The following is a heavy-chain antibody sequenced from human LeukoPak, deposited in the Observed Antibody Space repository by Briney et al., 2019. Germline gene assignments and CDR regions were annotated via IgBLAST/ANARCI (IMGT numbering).Heavy chain of an antibody. J-gene: IGHJ6*02. V-gene: IGHV3-53*01. Sequence: GGSLRLSCAASGFTVSSNYMSWVRQAPGKGLEWVSVIYSGGSTYYADSVKGRFTISRDNSKNTLYLQMNSLRAEDTAVYYCASPPAGYSYGISDYYGMDVWGQGTTVTVSS. CDR2: IYSGGST. CDR1: GFTVSSNY. CDR3: ASPPAGYSYGISDYYGMDV. D-gene: IGHD5-18*01.